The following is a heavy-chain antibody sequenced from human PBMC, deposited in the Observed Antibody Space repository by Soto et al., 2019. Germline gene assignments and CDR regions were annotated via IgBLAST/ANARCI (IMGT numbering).Heavy chain of an antibody. CDR1: GGSVSDYA. CDR2: IVPLFERT. J-gene: IGHJ6*02. Sequence: QVHLVQSGTQVKKPGSSVRVSCRASGGSVSDYAINWVRQAPGQGLEWGGGIVPLFERTEYAQSFQGRVTITKDKFKAIFYMELNSLTYEDTAVYYCARPGIDKSGYFSPHNYGMDLWGPGTTVTVSS. CDR3: ARPGIDKSGYFSPHNYGMDL. D-gene: IGHD3-3*01. V-gene: IGHV1-69*06.